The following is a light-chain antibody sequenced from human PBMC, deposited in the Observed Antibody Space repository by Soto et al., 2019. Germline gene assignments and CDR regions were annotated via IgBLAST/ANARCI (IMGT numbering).Light chain of an antibody. V-gene: IGLV2-14*02. CDR2: EVS. CDR3: SSYTSSTTVV. CDR1: SSDVGSYNL. Sequence: QSVLTQLASVSASPGQSITISCTGTSSDVGSYNLVSWYQQHPGKAPKLMIYEVSSRPSGVSNRFSGSKSGNTASLTISGLQPEDEADYYCSSYTSSTTVVFGTGTKVTVL. J-gene: IGLJ1*01.